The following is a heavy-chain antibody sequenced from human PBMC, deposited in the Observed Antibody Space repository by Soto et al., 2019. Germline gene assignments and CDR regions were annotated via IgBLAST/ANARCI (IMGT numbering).Heavy chain of an antibody. Sequence: QVQLVQSGAELKKPGASVKVSCKASGYTFTNYVITWVRQAPGQGLEWMGWIKSYNGNTDYAQKVQGRVTMTTDTSTSTTYMELRSLRSDDTAVYYCARSSRYDFWSDSRSPSYYFDSWGQGTLVTVSS. V-gene: IGHV1-18*01. CDR3: ARSSRYDFWSDSRSPSYYFDS. CDR2: IKSYNGNT. CDR1: GYTFTNYV. D-gene: IGHD3-3*01. J-gene: IGHJ4*02.